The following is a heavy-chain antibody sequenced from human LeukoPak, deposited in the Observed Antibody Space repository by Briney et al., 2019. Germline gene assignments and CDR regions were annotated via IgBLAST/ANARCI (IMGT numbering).Heavy chain of an antibody. CDR3: ASRPRADMGPLDY. J-gene: IGHJ4*02. V-gene: IGHV3-23*01. D-gene: IGHD1-14*01. CDR1: GFTFSSCA. CDR2: ITGDGTRT. Sequence: PGGSLRLSCASSGFTFSSCAMTWVGQAPGKGLEWVASITGDGTRTYYTDSVKGRFTISRDNSKNTLYLQMNSLRADETAIYYCASRPRADMGPLDYWGQGTLVTVST.